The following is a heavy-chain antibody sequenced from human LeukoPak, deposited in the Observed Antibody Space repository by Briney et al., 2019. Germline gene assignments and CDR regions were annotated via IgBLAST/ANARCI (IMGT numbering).Heavy chain of an antibody. J-gene: IGHJ4*02. Sequence: PRASVKVSCKASGYTFTSYDINWVRQATGQGLEWMGWMNPNSGNTGYAQKFQGRVTMTRDTSTSTVYMELSSLRSEDTAVYYCARGKGVMTGYTGPSPMDYWGQGTLVTVSS. CDR2: MNPNSGNT. CDR1: GYTFTSYD. V-gene: IGHV1-8*01. D-gene: IGHD3-9*01. CDR3: ARGKGVMTGYTGPSPMDY.